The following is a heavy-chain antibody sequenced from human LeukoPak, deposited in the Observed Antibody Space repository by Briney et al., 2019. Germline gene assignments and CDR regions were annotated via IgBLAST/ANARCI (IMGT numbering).Heavy chain of an antibody. CDR2: IVVGSGNT. CDR3: AAEGNSGWSN. J-gene: IGHJ4*02. V-gene: IGHV1-58*02. CDR1: GFTFTSSA. D-gene: IGHD6-19*01. Sequence: SVKVSCKASGFTFTSSAMQWVRQARGQRLEWIGWIVVGSGNTNDAQKFQERVTITRDMSTSTAYMELSSLRSEDTAVYYCAAEGNSGWSNWGQGTLVTVSS.